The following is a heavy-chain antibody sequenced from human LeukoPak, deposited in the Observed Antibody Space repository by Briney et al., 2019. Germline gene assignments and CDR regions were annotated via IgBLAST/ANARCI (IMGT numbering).Heavy chain of an antibody. CDR1: GFTFSAYG. V-gene: IGHV3-33*01. Sequence: GGSLRLSCAASGFTFSAYGMHWVRQAPGKGLEWVAVIWYDGSNKYYADPVKGRFTISRDNSRTTLYLQMDSLRAEDTAIYYCAREDGSTMVYYFDYWGQGTLVTVSS. D-gene: IGHD3-10*01. CDR3: AREDGSTMVYYFDY. J-gene: IGHJ4*02. CDR2: IWYDGSNK.